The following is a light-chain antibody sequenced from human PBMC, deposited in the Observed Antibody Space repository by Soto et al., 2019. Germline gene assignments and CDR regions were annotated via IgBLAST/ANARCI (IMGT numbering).Light chain of an antibody. J-gene: IGKJ4*01. CDR1: QDIKDW. CDR2: AAS. Sequence: DVQMTQSPSSLSASVGDRVTITCRASQDIKDWLAWYQQKPAKAPKSLISAASNLQPGVPSRFSGSGSGTEFTLTITSLQPEDSATYYCQQYNIYPLTFGGGTKVGIK. CDR3: QQYNIYPLT. V-gene: IGKV1D-16*01.